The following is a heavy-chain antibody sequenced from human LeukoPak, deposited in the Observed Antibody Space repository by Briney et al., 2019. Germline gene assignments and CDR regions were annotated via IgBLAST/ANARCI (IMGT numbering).Heavy chain of an antibody. CDR1: GGTFSSYA. J-gene: IGHJ5*02. CDR2: IIPIFGTA. D-gene: IGHD4/OR15-4a*01. Sequence: ASVKVSCKASGGTFSSYAISWVRQAPGQGLEWMGGIIPIFGTANYAQKFQGRGTVTADESTSTAYMELSSLRSEDTAVYYCAREPLNMATGVHWFDPWGQGTLVTVSS. V-gene: IGHV1-69*13. CDR3: AREPLNMATGVHWFDP.